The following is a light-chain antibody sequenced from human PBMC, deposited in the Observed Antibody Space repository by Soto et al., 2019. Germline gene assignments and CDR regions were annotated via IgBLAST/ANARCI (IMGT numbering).Light chain of an antibody. Sequence: EIVLTQSPGTLSLSPGERATLSCRASQSVSSSYLAWYQQKPGQAPRLLIYGASSRATGIPDRFSGSGSGTAFTLTISRLEPEDFAVYYCQHYGSSLTFGQGTKVEIK. CDR3: QHYGSSLT. CDR1: QSVSSSY. V-gene: IGKV3-20*01. CDR2: GAS. J-gene: IGKJ1*01.